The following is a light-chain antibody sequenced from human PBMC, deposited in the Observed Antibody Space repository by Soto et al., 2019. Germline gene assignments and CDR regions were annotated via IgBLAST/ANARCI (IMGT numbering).Light chain of an antibody. CDR1: QRLLHSNGNIF. CDR3: MQALQTPYT. Sequence: EIVMTQSPPSLTVTPGEPASISCTSSQRLLHSNGNIFLDWYLQKPGQSPQLLIYLGSNRASGVSDRVSGSETGTYFTLKISRVEAEDVGVYYCMQALQTPYTFGQGTKVDIX. J-gene: IGKJ2*01. V-gene: IGKV2-28*01. CDR2: LGS.